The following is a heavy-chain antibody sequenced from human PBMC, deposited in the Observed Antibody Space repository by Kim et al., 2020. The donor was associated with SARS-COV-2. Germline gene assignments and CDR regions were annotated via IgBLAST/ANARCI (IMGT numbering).Heavy chain of an antibody. Sequence: NYAQKFQGRVTMTADESTSTAYMELSSLRSEDTAVYYCARAPGILTGYYPWGQGTLVTVSS. J-gene: IGHJ5*02. V-gene: IGHV1-69*01. CDR3: ARAPGILTGYYP. D-gene: IGHD3-9*01.